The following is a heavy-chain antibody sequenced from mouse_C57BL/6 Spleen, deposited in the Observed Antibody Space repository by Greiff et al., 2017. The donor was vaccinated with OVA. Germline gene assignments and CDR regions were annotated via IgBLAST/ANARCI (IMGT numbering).Heavy chain of an antibody. V-gene: IGHV1-55*01. D-gene: IGHD3-2*02. CDR1: GYTFTSYW. CDR3: ARSELDSSGAFDY. J-gene: IGHJ2*01. Sequence: QVQLQQPGAELVKPGASVKMSCKASGYTFTSYWITWVKQRPGQGLEWIGDIYPGSGSTNYNEKFKSKATLTVDTSSSTSYRPRSSLTSEDSAVYYCARSELDSSGAFDYWGQGTTLTVSS. CDR2: IYPGSGST.